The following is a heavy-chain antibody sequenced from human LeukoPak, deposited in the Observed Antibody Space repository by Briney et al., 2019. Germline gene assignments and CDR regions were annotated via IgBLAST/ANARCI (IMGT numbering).Heavy chain of an antibody. D-gene: IGHD3-3*01. CDR1: GGSISSSSYY. CDR3: ARGGTIFGVVNALFGY. Sequence: SETLSLTCSVSGGSISSSSYYWGWIRQPPGKGLEWIGSLYYSGSTLYNPSLKTRVTISVDTSKNQFSLKLSSVTAADTAVYYCARGGTIFGVVNALFGYWGQGTLVTVSS. V-gene: IGHV4-39*07. CDR2: LYYSGST. J-gene: IGHJ4*02.